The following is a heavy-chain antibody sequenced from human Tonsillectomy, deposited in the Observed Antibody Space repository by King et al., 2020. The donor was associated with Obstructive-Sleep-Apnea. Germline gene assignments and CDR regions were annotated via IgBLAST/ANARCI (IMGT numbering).Heavy chain of an antibody. J-gene: IGHJ4*02. CDR2: IYTSGSP. CDR3: ASSGYGDYVFVDY. V-gene: IGHV4-4*07. D-gene: IGHD4-17*01. Sequence: QLQLQESGPGLVKASETLSLTCTVSGGSISSFYWNWIRQPAGKGLEWIGRIYTSGSPNYNPSLKSRLTMSVDTSKNQFSLMLSSVTAADTAVYYCASSGYGDYVFVDYWGQGTPVTVSS. CDR1: GGSISSFY.